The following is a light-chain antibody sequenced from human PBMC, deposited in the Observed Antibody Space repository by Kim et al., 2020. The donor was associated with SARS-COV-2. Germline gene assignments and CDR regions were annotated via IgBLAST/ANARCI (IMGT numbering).Light chain of an antibody. CDR1: QIVSSN. CDR2: GAS. J-gene: IGKJ1*01. Sequence: SPGESATRSCRASQIVSSNLAWYQQKPGQAPRLLIYGASTRATGIPARFSGSGSGTEFTLTISSLQSEDFAVYYCQQYNNWPPWTFGQGTKVDIK. CDR3: QQYNNWPPWT. V-gene: IGKV3-15*01.